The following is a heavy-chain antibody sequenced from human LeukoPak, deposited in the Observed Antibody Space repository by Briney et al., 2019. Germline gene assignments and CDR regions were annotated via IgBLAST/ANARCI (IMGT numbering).Heavy chain of an antibody. D-gene: IGHD6-13*01. CDR3: ARGAIAAARIYYYMDV. CDR2: IKSYCSNT. Sequence: GGSLRLPCAASGFPFRSYWMHGVRQAPGKGRVWVSRIKSYCSNTNYAHSVKGRFTISRDNAENSLYLQMNSLRAEDTAVYYCARGAIAAARIYYYMDVWGKGTTVTVSS. J-gene: IGHJ6*03. CDR1: GFPFRSYW. V-gene: IGHV3-74*01.